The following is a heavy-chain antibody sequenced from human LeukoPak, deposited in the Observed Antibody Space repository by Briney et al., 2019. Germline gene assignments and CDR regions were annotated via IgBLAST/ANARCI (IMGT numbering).Heavy chain of an antibody. D-gene: IGHD6-13*01. CDR2: FDPEDGET. CDR3: ATDLAAAGTCDY. CDR1: GYTLTELS. J-gene: IGHJ4*02. Sequence: ASVKVSCKVSGYTLTELSMHWVRQAPGKGLEWMGGFDPEDGETIYAQKFQGRVTMTEDTSTDTAYMELSSLTSEDTAVYYCATDLAAAGTCDYWGQGTLVTVSS. V-gene: IGHV1-24*01.